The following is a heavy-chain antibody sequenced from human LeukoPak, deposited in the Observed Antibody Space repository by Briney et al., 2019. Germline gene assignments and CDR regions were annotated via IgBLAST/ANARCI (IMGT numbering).Heavy chain of an antibody. CDR2: ISSSISTI. CDR3: ARAMRSGYEKDWFDP. D-gene: IGHD5-12*01. V-gene: IGHV3-48*01. J-gene: IGHJ5*02. CDR1: GFTFSSYS. Sequence: GGSLRLSCAASGFTFSSYSMNWVRQAPGKGLEWVSYISSSISTIYYADSVKGRFTISRDKAKNSLYLQMNSLRAEDTAVYYCARAMRSGYEKDWFDPWGQGTLVTVSS.